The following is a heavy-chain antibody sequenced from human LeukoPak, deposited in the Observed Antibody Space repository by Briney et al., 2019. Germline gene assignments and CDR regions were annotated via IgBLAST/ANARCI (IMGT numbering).Heavy chain of an antibody. Sequence: GGSLRLSCAASGFTVSLYYMTWVRQAPGKGLEWVSAISGSGGSTYYADSVKGRFTISRDNSKNTLYLQMNSLRAEDTAVYYCAKDPGWLVTGGNWFDPWGQGTLVTVSS. CDR3: AKDPGWLVTGGNWFDP. V-gene: IGHV3-23*01. CDR2: ISGSGGST. D-gene: IGHD6-19*01. CDR1: GFTVSLYY. J-gene: IGHJ5*02.